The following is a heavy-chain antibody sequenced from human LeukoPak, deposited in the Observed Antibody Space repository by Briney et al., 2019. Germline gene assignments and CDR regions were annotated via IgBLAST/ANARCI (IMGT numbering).Heavy chain of an antibody. D-gene: IGHD6-13*01. CDR3: ARVQQQLVYYYYMDV. V-gene: IGHV3-7*01. Sequence: GGSLRLSCAASGFTFSSYAMSWVRQAPGKGLEWVANIKQDGREKYYVDSVKGRFTISRDNAKNSLYLQMNSLRAEDTAVYYCARVQQQLVYYYYMDVWGKGTTVTVSS. CDR1: GFTFSSYA. CDR2: IKQDGREK. J-gene: IGHJ6*03.